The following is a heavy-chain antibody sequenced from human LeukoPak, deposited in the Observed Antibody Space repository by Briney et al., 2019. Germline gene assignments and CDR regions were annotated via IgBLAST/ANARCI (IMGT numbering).Heavy chain of an antibody. CDR3: ARGVYYYGSEY. CDR2: IYSGGST. Sequence: YPGGCLRLSFAVSGFTVSSNYMSWGRQAPGKGLELASVIYSGGSTYYADSVKGRFTISRDNSKNTLYLQMNSLRAEDTAVYYCARGVYYYGSEYWGQGTLVTVSS. CDR1: GFTVSSNY. J-gene: IGHJ4*02. D-gene: IGHD3-10*01. V-gene: IGHV3-53*01.